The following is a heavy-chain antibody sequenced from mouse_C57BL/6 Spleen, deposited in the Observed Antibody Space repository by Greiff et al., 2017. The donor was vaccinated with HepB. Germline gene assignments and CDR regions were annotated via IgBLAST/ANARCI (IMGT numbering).Heavy chain of an antibody. CDR2: IDPETGDT. J-gene: IGHJ2*01. Sequence: QVQLQQSGAELVRPGASVTLSCKASGYTFTNYEMHWVKQTPVPGLEWIGAIDPETGDTGYNQQFKGQAILTADNSSSTAYMKLRTVTSEDSAVYCCTTGGCTDDYWGHGTTLTASS. CDR3: TTGGCTDDY. CDR1: GYTFTNYE. D-gene: IGHD3-3*01. V-gene: IGHV1-15*01.